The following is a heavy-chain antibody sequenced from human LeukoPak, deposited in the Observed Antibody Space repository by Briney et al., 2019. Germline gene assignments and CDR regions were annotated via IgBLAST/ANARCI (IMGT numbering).Heavy chain of an antibody. J-gene: IGHJ4*02. CDR1: AFTFSDYS. Sequence: GSLRLSCAASAFTFSDYSMNWVRQAPGKGLEWISYISGRSSTIYYADSVRGGFTISRDNAKNSMYLQMNSLRAEDTAVYYCARDRLTSGSYFFDYWGQGTLVTVSS. V-gene: IGHV3-48*01. D-gene: IGHD1-26*01. CDR3: ARDRLTSGSYFFDY. CDR2: ISGRSSTI.